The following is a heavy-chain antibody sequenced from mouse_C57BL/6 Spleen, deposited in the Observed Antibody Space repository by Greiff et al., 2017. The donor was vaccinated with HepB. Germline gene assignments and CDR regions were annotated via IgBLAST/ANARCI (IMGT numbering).Heavy chain of an antibody. V-gene: IGHV14-4*01. CDR1: GFNIKDDY. Sequence: EVKLQQSGAELVRPGASVKLSCTASGFNIKDDYMHWVKQRPEQGLEWIGWIDPENGDTEYASKFQGKATITADTSSNTAYLQLSSLTSEDTAVYYCTTSYGNYFDYWGQGTTLTVSS. J-gene: IGHJ2*01. CDR2: IDPENGDT. CDR3: TTSYGNYFDY. D-gene: IGHD2-1*01.